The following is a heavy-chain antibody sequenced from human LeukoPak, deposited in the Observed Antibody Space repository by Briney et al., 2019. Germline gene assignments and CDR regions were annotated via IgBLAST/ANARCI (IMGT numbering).Heavy chain of an antibody. CDR3: ARQRIAAAGTCWFDP. Sequence: SETLSLTCTVSGGSISSSSYYWGWIRQPPGRGLEWIGSIYYSGSTYYNPSLTSRVTISVDTSKNQFSLKLSSVTAADTAVYYCARQRIAAAGTCWFDPWGQGTLVTVSS. D-gene: IGHD6-13*01. V-gene: IGHV4-39*01. CDR1: GGSISSSSYY. J-gene: IGHJ5*02. CDR2: IYYSGST.